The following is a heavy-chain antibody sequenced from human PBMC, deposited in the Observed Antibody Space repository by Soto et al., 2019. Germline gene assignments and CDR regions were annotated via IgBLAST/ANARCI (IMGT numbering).Heavy chain of an antibody. D-gene: IGHD2-2*01. J-gene: IGHJ6*02. V-gene: IGHV1-2*04. CDR2: INPNSGGT. Sequence: GASVKVSCKASGYTFTGYYMHWVRQAPGQGLEWMGWINPNSGGTNYAQKFQGWVTMTRDTSISTAYMELSRLRSDDTAVYYCARENNTRRYQLLRDWGMDVRGQGTTVTVSS. CDR1: GYTFTGYY. CDR3: ARENNTRRYQLLRDWGMDV.